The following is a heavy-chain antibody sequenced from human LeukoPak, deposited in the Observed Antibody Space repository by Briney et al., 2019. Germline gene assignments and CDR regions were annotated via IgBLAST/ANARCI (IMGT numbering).Heavy chain of an antibody. D-gene: IGHD6-19*01. J-gene: IGHJ5*02. CDR3: ARVRVISGSTLGFDP. Sequence: AASVKVSCKASGYTFTGYYMRWVRQAPGQGLEWMGWINPNSGGTNYAQKFQGRVTMTRDTSISTAYMELSRLRSDDTAVYYCARVRVISGSTLGFDPWGQGTLVTVSS. CDR1: GYTFTGYY. V-gene: IGHV1-2*02. CDR2: INPNSGGT.